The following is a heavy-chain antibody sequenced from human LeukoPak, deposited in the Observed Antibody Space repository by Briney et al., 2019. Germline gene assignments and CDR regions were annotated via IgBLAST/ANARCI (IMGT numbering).Heavy chain of an antibody. D-gene: IGHD3-16*02. Sequence: PSETLSLTCTVSGGSISSGSYYWSWIRQPAGKGLEWIGRIYTSGSTNYNPSLKSRVTISVDTSKNQFSLKLSSVTAADTAVYYCARTYYDYVWGSYRQDDAFDIWGQGTMVTVSS. V-gene: IGHV4-61*02. J-gene: IGHJ3*02. CDR1: GGSISSGSYY. CDR3: ARTYYDYVWGSYRQDDAFDI. CDR2: IYTSGST.